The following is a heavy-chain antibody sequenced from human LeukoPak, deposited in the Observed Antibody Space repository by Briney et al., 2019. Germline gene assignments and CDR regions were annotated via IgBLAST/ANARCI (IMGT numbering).Heavy chain of an antibody. V-gene: IGHV1-46*01. J-gene: IGHJ4*02. CDR1: GYTFSNYY. Sequence: ASVKVSCKASGYTFSNYYMHWVRQAPGQGLEWMGVINPSGGGTNYAQKFQGRVTMTRDTSTSTVYMDLSSLRSEDTAVYYCARWTTTFLDYWGQGTLVTVSS. D-gene: IGHD1-1*01. CDR2: INPSGGGT. CDR3: ARWTTTFLDY.